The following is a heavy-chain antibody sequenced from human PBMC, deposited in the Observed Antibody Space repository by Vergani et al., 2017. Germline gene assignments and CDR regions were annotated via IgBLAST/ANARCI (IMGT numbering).Heavy chain of an antibody. CDR2: IKQDGSEK. CDR1: GFTFSSYW. J-gene: IGHJ4*02. Sequence: VQLVESGGGVVQPGRSLRLSCAASGFTFSSYWMSWVRQAPGKGLEWVANIKQDGSEKYYVDSVKGRFTISRDNAKNSLSLQMNSLRAEDTAVYYCAREPRYCGSTSCSLSEIFNYWGQGTLVTVSS. V-gene: IGHV3-7*01. CDR3: AREPRYCGSTSCSLSEIFNY. D-gene: IGHD2-2*01.